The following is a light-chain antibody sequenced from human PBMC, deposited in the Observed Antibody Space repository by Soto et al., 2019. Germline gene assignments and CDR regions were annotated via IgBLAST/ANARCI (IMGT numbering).Light chain of an antibody. CDR2: GSS. V-gene: IGKV3-20*01. J-gene: IGKJ5*01. CDR3: QQYGSSPIT. CDR1: QSVSSSY. Sequence: EIVLTQSPGTLSLSPGERATLSCRASQSVSSSYLACYQQKPGHAARLLIYGSSSRATGLPDRVSGSGSGTDFTLTISRLEPEDFAVYYCQQYGSSPITFGQGTRLEIK.